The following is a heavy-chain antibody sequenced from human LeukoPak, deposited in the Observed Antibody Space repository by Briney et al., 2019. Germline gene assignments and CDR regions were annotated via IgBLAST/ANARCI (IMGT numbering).Heavy chain of an antibody. J-gene: IGHJ4*02. CDR1: GGSISSRGYY. V-gene: IGHV4-31*03. CDR3: ARDKDYYGSGSYFDY. Sequence: SETLSLTCTVSGGSISSRGYYWSWIRQHPGKGLEWIGYIYYSGSTYYNPSLKSRVTISVDTSKNQFSLKLSSVTAADTAVYYCARDKDYYGSGSYFDYWGQGTLVTVSS. D-gene: IGHD3-10*01. CDR2: IYYSGST.